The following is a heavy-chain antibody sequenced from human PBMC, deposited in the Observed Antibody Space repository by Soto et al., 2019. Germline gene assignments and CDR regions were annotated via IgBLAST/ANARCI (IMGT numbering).Heavy chain of an antibody. V-gene: IGHV3-74*01. CDR2: INSDGIST. CDR1: GFTFSSYW. D-gene: IGHD5-12*01. CDR3: ARIGEIVAKMGDAFDI. J-gene: IGHJ3*02. Sequence: EVQLVESGGGLVQPGGSLRLSCAASGFTFSSYWMHWVRQAPGKGLVWVSRINSDGISTSYADSVKVRFTISRDNAKNTLYLQMNSLRAEDTAVYYCARIGEIVAKMGDAFDISCQGKMVTVSS.